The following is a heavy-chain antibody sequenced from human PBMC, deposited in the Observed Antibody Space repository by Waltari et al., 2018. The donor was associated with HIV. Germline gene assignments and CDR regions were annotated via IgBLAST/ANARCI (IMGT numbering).Heavy chain of an antibody. CDR3: VKDGCSSGWCFDY. D-gene: IGHD6-19*01. V-gene: IGHV3-30*18. CDR2: SSPDGSDK. J-gene: IGHJ4*02. Sequence: VQLVESGGGVVQPGGSLRLSCGASGFSLTLYGFHWVPQAPGKGLGWVGVSSPDGSDKFFVESVKGRVTISRDNSKNTVNLQMHSLRVNDTATYFCVKDGCSSGWCFDYWGQGTLVTVSS. CDR1: GFSLTLYG.